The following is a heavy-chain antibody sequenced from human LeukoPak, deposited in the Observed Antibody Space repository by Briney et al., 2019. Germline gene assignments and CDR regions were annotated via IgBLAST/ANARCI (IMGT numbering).Heavy chain of an antibody. CDR1: GFTFSSYA. Sequence: GGSLRLSCAASGFTFSSYAMSWVRQAPGKGLEWVSYISSSSSTMFYADSVKGRFTISRDNAKNSLFLQMNSLRDEDTAVYYCASRAYGDYGFDYWGQGTLVTVSS. CDR3: ASRAYGDYGFDY. D-gene: IGHD4-17*01. CDR2: ISSSSSTM. J-gene: IGHJ4*02. V-gene: IGHV3-48*02.